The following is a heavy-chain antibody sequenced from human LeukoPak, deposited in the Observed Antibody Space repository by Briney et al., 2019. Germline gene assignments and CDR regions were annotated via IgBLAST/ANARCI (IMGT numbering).Heavy chain of an antibody. CDR1: GFTFSSYA. CDR3: AKDLFEYEGATTYVDY. J-gene: IGHJ4*02. V-gene: IGHV3-30*01. D-gene: IGHD1-26*01. CDR2: ISYDGSNK. Sequence: GGSLRLSCAASGFTFSSYAMHWVRQAPGKGLEWVAVISYDGSNKYYADSVKGRFTISRDNSKNTLYLQMNSLRAEDTAVYYCAKDLFEYEGATTYVDYWGQGTLVTVSS.